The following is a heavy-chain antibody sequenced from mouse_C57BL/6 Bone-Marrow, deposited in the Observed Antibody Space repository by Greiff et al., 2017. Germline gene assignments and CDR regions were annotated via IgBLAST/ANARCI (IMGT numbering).Heavy chain of an antibody. D-gene: IGHD2-12*01. CDR1: GFTFSDYG. CDR2: ISSGSSTI. V-gene: IGHV5-17*01. J-gene: IGHJ2*01. Sequence: EVKLVESGGGLVKPGGSLKLSCAASGFTFSDYGMHWVRQAPEKGLEWVAYISSGSSTIYYADTVKGRFTISSDNAKNTLFLQMTSLRSEDTAMYYCARPGYYTPYLDYWGQGTTLTVSS. CDR3: ARPGYYTPYLDY.